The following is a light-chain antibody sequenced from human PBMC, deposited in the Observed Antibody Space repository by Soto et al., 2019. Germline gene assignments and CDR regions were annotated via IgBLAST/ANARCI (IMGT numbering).Light chain of an antibody. V-gene: IGKV1-12*01. J-gene: IGKJ4*01. CDR2: AAS. CDR3: QQTKGFPIT. CDR1: QDISKN. Sequence: DIQMTQSPSSLSASVGARVTITCRASQDISKNLAWYQQIPGKAPKLLIFAASTLQSGVPSRFSASGSGTYFILTVGGLQPEDAATYYCQQTKGFPITFGGGTKVDIK.